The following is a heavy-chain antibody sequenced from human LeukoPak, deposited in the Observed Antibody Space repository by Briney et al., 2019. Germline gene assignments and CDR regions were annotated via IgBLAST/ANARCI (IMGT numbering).Heavy chain of an antibody. Sequence: ASVKVSCKASGYTFTSYYMHWVRQAPGQGPEWMGIINPSGGSTSYAQKFQGRVTMTRDTSTSTVYMELSSLRSEDTAVYYCARAMADDAFDIWGQGTMVTVSS. CDR2: INPSGGST. CDR1: GYTFTSYY. V-gene: IGHV1-46*01. D-gene: IGHD5-24*01. CDR3: ARAMADDAFDI. J-gene: IGHJ3*02.